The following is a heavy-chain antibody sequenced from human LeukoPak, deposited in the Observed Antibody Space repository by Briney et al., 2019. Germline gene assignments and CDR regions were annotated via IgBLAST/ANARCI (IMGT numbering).Heavy chain of an antibody. J-gene: IGHJ6*02. V-gene: IGHV3-21*01. CDR2: ISSSSSYI. CDR1: GFTFSSYS. CDR3: ARTYYYDSSGYYYVFPPGYYYYGMDV. D-gene: IGHD3-22*01. Sequence: GRSLRLSCAASGFTFSSYSMNWVRQAPGKGLEWVSSISSSSSYIYYADSVKGRFTISRDNAKNSLYLQMNSLRAEDTAVYYCARTYYYDSSGYYYVFPPGYYYYGMDVWGQGTTVTVSS.